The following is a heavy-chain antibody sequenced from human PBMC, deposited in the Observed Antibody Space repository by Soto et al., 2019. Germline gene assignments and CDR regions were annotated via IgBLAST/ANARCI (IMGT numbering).Heavy chain of an antibody. V-gene: IGHV3-74*01. CDR1: GFTFRTYW. CDR3: ARGIRNYYGVDV. D-gene: IGHD5-18*01. J-gene: IGHJ6*02. CDR2: IKFDGSTT. Sequence: EVQLVESGGGLVQPGGSLRLSCVASGFTFRTYWMHWVRQAPRKGLVWVSRIKFDGSTTSYADSVKGRFTISRDNAKNTVYRQMKSLGGEDTGVYSCARGIRNYYGVDVWGQGTTVTVSS.